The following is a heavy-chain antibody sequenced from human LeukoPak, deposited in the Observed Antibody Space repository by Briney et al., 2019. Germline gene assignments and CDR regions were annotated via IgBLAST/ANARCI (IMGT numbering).Heavy chain of an antibody. CDR1: GYTFTDYY. CDR2: IYTNSGGT. Sequence: ASVKVSCKASGYTFTDYYMHWVRQASGQGLEWMGWIYTNSGGTNYAQNFQGRVTMTRDTSISTAYMGLSRLRSDDTAVYFCARGRSDYYLDSWGQGTLVTVSS. J-gene: IGHJ4*02. V-gene: IGHV1-2*02. D-gene: IGHD3-10*01. CDR3: ARGRSDYYLDS.